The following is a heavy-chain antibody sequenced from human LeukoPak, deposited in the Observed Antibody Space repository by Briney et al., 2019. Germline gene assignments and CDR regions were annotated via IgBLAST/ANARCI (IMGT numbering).Heavy chain of an antibody. J-gene: IGHJ4*02. D-gene: IGHD1-1*01. CDR1: RFIFSTYS. CDR2: IGDSGGGT. Sequence: GGSLRLSCAASRFIFSTYSMGWVRQAPGKGLEWVSAIGDSGGGTKYADSVKGRFTISRDNSRSTLYLQMNSLRVEDTAIYYCGRDWKLDYWGQGALVTVSS. V-gene: IGHV3-23*01. CDR3: GRDWKLDY.